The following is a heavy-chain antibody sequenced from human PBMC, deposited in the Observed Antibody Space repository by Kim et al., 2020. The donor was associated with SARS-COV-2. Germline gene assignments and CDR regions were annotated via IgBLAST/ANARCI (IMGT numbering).Heavy chain of an antibody. Sequence: ADSVKGRFTISRDNSKNSLYLQMNSLRTEDTALYYCAKDMGYGSVYGMDVWGQGTTVTVSS. CDR3: AKDMGYGSVYGMDV. V-gene: IGHV3-43*01. J-gene: IGHJ6*02. D-gene: IGHD3-10*01.